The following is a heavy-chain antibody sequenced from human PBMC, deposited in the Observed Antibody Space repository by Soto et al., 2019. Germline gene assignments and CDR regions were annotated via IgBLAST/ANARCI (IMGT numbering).Heavy chain of an antibody. Sequence: QVDLVQSGAEVKKPGASVKMSCKSSGYRLSNYYMHWVRQAPGQGLEWMGIVNPSDGRANYAREFQGRVTMTWDTSTTTLYMEVNSLRSDDTAIYYCARAELIVAGQAFDSWGQGTLVTVSS. CDR1: GYRLSNYY. CDR3: ARAELIVAGQAFDS. D-gene: IGHD5-12*01. J-gene: IGHJ4*02. V-gene: IGHV1-46*01. CDR2: VNPSDGRA.